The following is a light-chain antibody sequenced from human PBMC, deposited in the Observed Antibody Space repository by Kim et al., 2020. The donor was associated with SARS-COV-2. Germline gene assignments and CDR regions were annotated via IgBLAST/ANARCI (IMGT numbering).Light chain of an antibody. V-gene: IGKV3-15*01. CDR1: HGVGNN. CDR3: QQYNDWPPFI. J-gene: IGKJ2*01. CDR2: GAS. Sequence: YPGERTALYCMASHGVGNNLAWYQQNLGQPPRLLIYGASTRATDIPARFSGSESGTDFTLTISSLQSEDFAVYYCQQYNDWPPFIFGQGTKLE.